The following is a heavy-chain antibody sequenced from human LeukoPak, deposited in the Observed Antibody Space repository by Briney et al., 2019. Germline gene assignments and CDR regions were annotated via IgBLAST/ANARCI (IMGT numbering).Heavy chain of an antibody. Sequence: ASVEVSCKASGYTFTSYYMHWVRQAPGQGLEWMGIINPSGGSTSYAQKFQGRVTMTRDTSTSTVYMELSSLRSEDTAVYYCARAGGSYFWFDPWGQGTLVTVSS. CDR3: ARAGGSYFWFDP. CDR2: INPSGGST. V-gene: IGHV1-46*01. CDR1: GYTFTSYY. D-gene: IGHD1-26*01. J-gene: IGHJ5*02.